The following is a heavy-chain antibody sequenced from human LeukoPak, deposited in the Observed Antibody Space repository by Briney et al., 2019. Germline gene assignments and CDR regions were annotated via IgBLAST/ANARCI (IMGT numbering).Heavy chain of an antibody. J-gene: IGHJ4*02. CDR1: GGSISSYY. Sequence: SETLSLTCTVSGGSISSYYWSWIRQPPGKGLEWIGYIYYSGSTNYNPSLKSRVTISVDTSKNQFSLKLSPVTAADTAVYYCARSSGYQYYFDYWGQGTLVTVSS. V-gene: IGHV4-59*01. D-gene: IGHD5-12*01. CDR2: IYYSGST. CDR3: ARSSGYQYYFDY.